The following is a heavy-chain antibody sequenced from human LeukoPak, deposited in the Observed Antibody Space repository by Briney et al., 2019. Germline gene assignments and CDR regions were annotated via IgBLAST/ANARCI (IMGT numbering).Heavy chain of an antibody. Sequence: PGGSLRLSCAASGFTFDDYAMHWVRQAPGKGLEWVSLISGDGGSTYYADSVRGRFTISRDNSKNSLYLQMNSLRTEDTALYYCAKDSGPGKYFDYWGQGTLVTVSS. CDR3: AKDSGPGKYFDY. CDR2: ISGDGGST. J-gene: IGHJ4*02. CDR1: GFTFDDYA. D-gene: IGHD6-19*01. V-gene: IGHV3-43*02.